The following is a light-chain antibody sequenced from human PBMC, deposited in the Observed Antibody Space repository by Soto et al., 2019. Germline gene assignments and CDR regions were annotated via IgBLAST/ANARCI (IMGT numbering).Light chain of an antibody. CDR1: RDIADY. J-gene: IGKJ1*01. Sequence: DIQMTQSPSSLSASVGDRVTITCRASRDIADYLAWYHQKPGQVPKLLIYAASTLQSGVPSRFTASGSGTDFTLTITGLQPEDIATYYCQQYDNPPRTFGQGTKVDIK. CDR2: AAS. V-gene: IGKV1-27*01. CDR3: QQYDNPPRT.